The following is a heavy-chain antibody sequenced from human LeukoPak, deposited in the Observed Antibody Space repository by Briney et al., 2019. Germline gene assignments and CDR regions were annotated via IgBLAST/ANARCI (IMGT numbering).Heavy chain of an antibody. D-gene: IGHD3-3*01. V-gene: IGHV4-30-4*08. CDR2: IYYSGST. CDR1: GGSISSGDYY. J-gene: IGHJ4*02. Sequence: SQTLSLTCTVSGGSISSGDYYWSWIRQPPGKGLEWIGYIYYSGSTYYNPSLKSRVTISVDTSKNQFSLKLSSVTAADTAVYYCAREPIWSGYAGQDYWGQGTLVTVSS. CDR3: AREPIWSGYAGQDY.